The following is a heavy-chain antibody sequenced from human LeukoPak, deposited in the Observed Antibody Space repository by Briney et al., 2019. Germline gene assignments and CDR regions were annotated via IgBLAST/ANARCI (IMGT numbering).Heavy chain of an antibody. CDR2: INHSGST. CDR1: GGSFSGYY. J-gene: IGHJ4*02. D-gene: IGHD4-17*01. V-gene: IGHV4-34*01. CDR3: ASRIYGDYALFDY. Sequence: PSETLSLTCAVYGGSFSGYYWSWIRQPPGKGLEWIGEINHSGSTNYNPSLKSRVTISVDTSKNQFSLKLSSVTAADTAVHYCASRIYGDYALFDYWGQGTLVTVSS.